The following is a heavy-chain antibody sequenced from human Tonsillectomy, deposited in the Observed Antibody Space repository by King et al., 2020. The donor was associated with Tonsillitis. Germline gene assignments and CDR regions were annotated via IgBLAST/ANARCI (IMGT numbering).Heavy chain of an antibody. CDR1: GFSSSGYA. CDR3: AKAMVVTGLLDS. J-gene: IGHJ4*02. D-gene: IGHD2-21*02. V-gene: IGHV3-23*04. CDR2: VSNSGGVT. Sequence: VQLVESGGGLVQPGGSLRLSCAASGFSSSGYAMSWVRQAPGKGLEWVSGVSNSGGVTYYADSVKGRFTIYRDNSKNTLYLQMNSLRAEDTALYYCAKAMVVTGLLDSWGQGTLVTVSS.